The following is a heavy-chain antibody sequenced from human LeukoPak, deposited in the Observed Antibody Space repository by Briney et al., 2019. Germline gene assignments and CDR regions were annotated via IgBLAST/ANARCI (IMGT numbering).Heavy chain of an antibody. Sequence: GGSLRLSCAASGFTFSSYAMSWVRQAPGKGLEWVSYISSSGSTTKYADSVKGRFTISRDNAKNSLYLQINSLRAEDTAVYSCARAKGYCGSTSCPLDYWGQGTLVTVSS. D-gene: IGHD2-2*01. CDR1: GFTFSSYA. V-gene: IGHV3-48*01. CDR2: ISSSGSTT. J-gene: IGHJ4*02. CDR3: ARAKGYCGSTSCPLDY.